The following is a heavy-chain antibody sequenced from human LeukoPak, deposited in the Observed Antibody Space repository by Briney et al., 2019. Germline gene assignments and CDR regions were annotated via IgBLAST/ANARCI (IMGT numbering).Heavy chain of an antibody. Sequence: GGSLRLSCAAAGFTVSSNYMSWVRKAPGKGLEWVSVIYSGGSTYYADSVKGRFTISRDNAKNSLYLHMNSLRAEDTAVYYCARDYGGSSPFDYWGQGTLVTVSS. CDR2: IYSGGST. J-gene: IGHJ4*02. CDR1: GFTVSSNY. CDR3: ARDYGGSSPFDY. V-gene: IGHV3-53*01. D-gene: IGHD4-23*01.